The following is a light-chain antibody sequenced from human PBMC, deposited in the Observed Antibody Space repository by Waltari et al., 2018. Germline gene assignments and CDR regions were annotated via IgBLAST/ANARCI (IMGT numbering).Light chain of an antibody. CDR2: DVN. Sequence: QSALTPPASVSGSPGQSITISCTGTSSDVGGYNFVSWYQHHPGKAPKLLIYDVNNWPSGVSDRFSGSKSGNTASLTISGLQAEDEADYYCSSYTSSTSVVVGGGTQLTGL. V-gene: IGLV2-14*03. J-gene: IGLJ2*01. CDR3: SSYTSSTSVV. CDR1: SSDVGGYNF.